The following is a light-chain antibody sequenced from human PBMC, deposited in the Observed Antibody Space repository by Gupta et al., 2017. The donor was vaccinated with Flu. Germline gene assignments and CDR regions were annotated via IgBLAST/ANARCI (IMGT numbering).Light chain of an antibody. CDR2: AAS. J-gene: IGKJ4*02. CDR3: HQGYSSPQT. CDR1: QSVTNF. V-gene: IGKV1-39*01. Sequence: PSSLSASVGDRVTITCRASQSVTNFLNWYQKKPGRAPKLLIYAASTLHFGVPSRFSGSGSGTDFTLTISSLQPDDFATYYCHQGYSSPQTFGRGTTVEIK.